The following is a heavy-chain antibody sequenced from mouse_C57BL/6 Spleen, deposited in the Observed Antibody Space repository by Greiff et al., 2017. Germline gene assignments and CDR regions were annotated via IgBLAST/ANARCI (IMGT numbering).Heavy chain of an antibody. CDR3: AREGGNYDAMDY. J-gene: IGHJ4*01. CDR1: GFTFSDYG. CDR2: ISSGSSTI. V-gene: IGHV5-17*01. D-gene: IGHD2-1*01. Sequence: EVKLVESGGGLVKPGGSLKLSCAASGFTFSDYGMHWVRQAPEKGLEWVAYISSGSSTIYYADTVKGRFTISRDKSKNTLFLQMTSLRSEDTAMYYCAREGGNYDAMDYWGQGTSVTVSS.